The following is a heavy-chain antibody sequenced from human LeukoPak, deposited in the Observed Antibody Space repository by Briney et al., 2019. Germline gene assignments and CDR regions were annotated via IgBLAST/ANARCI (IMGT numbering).Heavy chain of an antibody. CDR3: AIQNPIAAAGKSLRGGFDY. J-gene: IGHJ4*02. D-gene: IGHD6-13*01. V-gene: IGHV1-18*04. CDR2: ISAYNGNT. CDR1: GYSFASYW. Sequence: GESLKISCKGSGYSFASYWIGWVRQRPGKGLEWMGWISAYNGNTNYAQKLQGRVTMTTDTSTSTAYMELRSLRSDDTAVYYCAIQNPIAAAGKSLRGGFDYWGQGTLVTVSS.